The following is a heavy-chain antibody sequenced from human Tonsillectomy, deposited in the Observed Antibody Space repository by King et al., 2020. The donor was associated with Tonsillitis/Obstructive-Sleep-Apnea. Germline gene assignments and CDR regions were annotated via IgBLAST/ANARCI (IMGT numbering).Heavy chain of an antibody. D-gene: IGHD2-15*01. V-gene: IGHV3-9*01. CDR1: GFTFDNYA. CDR2: ISWNSGSI. J-gene: IGHJ5*02. CDR3: AKGGGRGVVVPNWFDP. Sequence: VQLVESGGGLVQPGRSLRLSCAASGFTFDNYAMHWVRQAPGKGLEWVLGISWNSGSIGYADSVKGRFTISRDNAKNSLYLQMNSLRAEDTALYYCAKGGGRGVVVPNWFDPWGQGTLVTVSS.